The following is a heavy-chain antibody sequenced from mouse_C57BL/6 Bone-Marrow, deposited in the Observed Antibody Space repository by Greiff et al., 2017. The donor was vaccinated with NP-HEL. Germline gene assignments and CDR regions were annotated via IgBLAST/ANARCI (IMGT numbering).Heavy chain of an antibody. J-gene: IGHJ4*01. CDR1: GFTFSSYG. CDR3: ARHGGYYAMDY. CDR2: ISSGGSYT. Sequence: EVQVVESGGDLVKPGGSLKLSCAASGFTFSSYGMSWVRQTPDKRLEWVATISSGGSYTYYPDSVKGRFTISRDNAKNTLYLQMSSLKSEDTAMYYCARHGGYYAMDYWGQGTSVTVSS. V-gene: IGHV5-6*01.